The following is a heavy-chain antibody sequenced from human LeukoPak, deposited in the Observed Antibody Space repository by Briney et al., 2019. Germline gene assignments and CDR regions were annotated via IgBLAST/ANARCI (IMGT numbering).Heavy chain of an antibody. Sequence: GGSLRLSCAASEFTFSDHYMDWVRQAPGKGLEWVGRTRNKANSYTTEYAASVKGRFTISRDDSKNSLYLQMNSLKTEDTAVYYCARVRYCSSTSCRGALDIWGQGTMATVSS. CDR3: ARVRYCSSTSCRGALDI. V-gene: IGHV3-72*01. J-gene: IGHJ3*02. CDR1: EFTFSDHY. D-gene: IGHD2-2*01. CDR2: TRNKANSYTT.